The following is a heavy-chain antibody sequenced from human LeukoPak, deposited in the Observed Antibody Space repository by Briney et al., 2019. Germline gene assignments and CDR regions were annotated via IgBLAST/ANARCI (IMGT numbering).Heavy chain of an antibody. Sequence: SETLSLTCTVSGGSISSYYWSWTRQPPGKGLEWIGYIYYSGSTNYNPPLKSRVTISVDTSKNQFSLKLSSVTAADTAVYYCARLTRNLYSSGWYATDDYWAQGTLVTVSS. CDR2: IYYSGST. J-gene: IGHJ4*02. CDR3: ARLTRNLYSSGWYATDDY. D-gene: IGHD6-19*01. CDR1: GGSISSYY. V-gene: IGHV4-59*08.